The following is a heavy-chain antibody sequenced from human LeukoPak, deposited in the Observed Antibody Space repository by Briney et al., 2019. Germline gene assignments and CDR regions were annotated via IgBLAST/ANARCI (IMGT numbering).Heavy chain of an antibody. D-gene: IGHD5-12*01. CDR2: IIPIFGTA. Sequence: ASVKVSCKASGGTFSSYAISWVRQAPGQGLEWMGGIIPIFGTANYAQKFQGRVTITADESTSTAYMELSSLRSEDTAVYYCARLQGDSGYDGDYYYMDVWGKGTTVTISS. J-gene: IGHJ6*03. CDR3: ARLQGDSGYDGDYYYMDV. V-gene: IGHV1-69*13. CDR1: GGTFSSYA.